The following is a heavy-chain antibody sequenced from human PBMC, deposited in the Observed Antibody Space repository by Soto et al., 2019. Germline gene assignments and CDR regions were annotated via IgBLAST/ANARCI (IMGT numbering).Heavy chain of an antibody. V-gene: IGHV4-39*01. CDR2: IYYNGNA. CDR1: GDSISSRGDY. Sequence: ETLSLTCVVSGDSISSRGDYWVWIRQSPWKGLEWICNIYYNGNADYNTSFKRRCTISVETSKNQFSLTLRSVTAADTAVYYCAKSGGIIVIPDYWGQGTRVTVSS. J-gene: IGHJ4*02. D-gene: IGHD3-16*02. CDR3: AKSGGIIVIPDY.